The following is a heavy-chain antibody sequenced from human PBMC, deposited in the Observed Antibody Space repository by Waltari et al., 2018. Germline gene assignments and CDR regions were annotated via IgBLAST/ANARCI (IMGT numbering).Heavy chain of an antibody. J-gene: IGHJ6*03. CDR2: IYTRGST. V-gene: IGHV4-4*07. D-gene: IGHD2-2*01. Sequence: QVQLQESGPGLVKPSETLSLTCTVSGGSISSYYWSWIRQPAGTGLEWIGRIYTRGSTNHNPPLKSRVTMSVDTSKNQFSLKLSSVTAADTAVYYCAGARCSSTSCYFRKPFDYYYYYMDVWGKGTTVTISS. CDR1: GGSISSYY. CDR3: AGARCSSTSCYFRKPFDYYYYYMDV.